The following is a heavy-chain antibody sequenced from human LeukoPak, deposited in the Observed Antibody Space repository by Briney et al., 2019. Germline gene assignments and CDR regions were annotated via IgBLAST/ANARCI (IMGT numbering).Heavy chain of an antibody. CDR3: ARKQGDY. D-gene: IGHD1/OR15-1a*01. CDR2: IYYSGST. Sequence: SETLSLTCTVSGDSITSYYWTWIRLPPGKGLEWIGYIYYSGSTNYNPSLKSRVTISVDTPKNQFSLRLSSVTAADTAVYYCARKQGDYWGQGALVTVSS. V-gene: IGHV4-59*01. J-gene: IGHJ4*02. CDR1: GDSITSYY.